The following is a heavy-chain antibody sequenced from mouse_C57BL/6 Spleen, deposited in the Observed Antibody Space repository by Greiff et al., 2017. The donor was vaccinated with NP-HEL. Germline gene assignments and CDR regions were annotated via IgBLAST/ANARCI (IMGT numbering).Heavy chain of an antibody. Sequence: EVQGVESGGGLVQLKGSLKLSCAASGFSFNTYAMNWVRQAPGKGLEWVARIRSKSNNYATYYADSVKDRFTISRDDSESMLYLQMNNLKTEDTARYYCVRQDYGSSYEFAYWGQGTLVTVSA. CDR2: IRSKSNNYAT. D-gene: IGHD1-1*01. V-gene: IGHV10-1*01. CDR1: GFSFNTYA. CDR3: VRQDYGSSYEFAY. J-gene: IGHJ3*01.